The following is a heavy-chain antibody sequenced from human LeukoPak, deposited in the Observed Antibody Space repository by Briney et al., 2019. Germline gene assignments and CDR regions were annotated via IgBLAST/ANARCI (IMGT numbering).Heavy chain of an antibody. CDR2: ISYDGSVK. CDR3: AKDANWTSPHRYYFDY. V-gene: IGHV3-30*18. Sequence: GGSLRLSCAASGFTFRSYGMHWVRQAPGKGLEWVAVISYDGSVKYYADSVKGRFTISRDNSKNTLYLQMNSLRAEDTAVYYCAKDANWTSPHRYYFDYWGQGTLVTVSS. J-gene: IGHJ4*02. CDR1: GFTFRSYG. D-gene: IGHD1-1*01.